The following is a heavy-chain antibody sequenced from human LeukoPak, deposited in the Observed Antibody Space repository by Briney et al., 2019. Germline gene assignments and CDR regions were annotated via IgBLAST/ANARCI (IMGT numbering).Heavy chain of an antibody. CDR2: ISWNSGNI. D-gene: IGHD3-10*01. J-gene: IGHJ6*03. Sequence: GGSLRLSCAASGFTFDDYAMHWVRQAPGKGLEWVSGISWNSGNIDYADYVKGRFTISRDNAKNSLYLQMNSLRAEDMALYYCAKASGSYYYYYIDVWGKGTTVTVSS. CDR3: AKASGSYYYYYIDV. V-gene: IGHV3-9*03. CDR1: GFTFDDYA.